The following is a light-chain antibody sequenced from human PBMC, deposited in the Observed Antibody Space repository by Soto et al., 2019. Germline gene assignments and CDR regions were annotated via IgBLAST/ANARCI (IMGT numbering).Light chain of an antibody. J-gene: IGLJ1*01. V-gene: IGLV2-14*01. Sequence: HSVRTRPASVSVSPGESIPISCTGTSSDVGGYNYVSWYQQHPGKAPKLMIYDVSNRPSGVSNRFSGSKSGNTASLTISGLQAEDEADYYCSSYTSSVYVFGHGTKVPVL. CDR1: SSDVGGYNY. CDR2: DVS. CDR3: SSYTSSVYV.